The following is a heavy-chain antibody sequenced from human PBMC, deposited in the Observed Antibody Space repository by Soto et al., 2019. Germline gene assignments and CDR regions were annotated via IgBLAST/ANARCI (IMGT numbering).Heavy chain of an antibody. J-gene: IGHJ6*02. V-gene: IGHV6-1*01. CDR3: ARDKWITGTKYYGMDV. CDR2: TYYRSKWYN. Sequence: SQTLSLTCAISGGSVSSNREAWNWIRQSPSRGLEWLGRTYYRSKWYNDYAVSVKSRITINPDTSKNQFSLQLNSVTPEDTAVYYCARDKWITGTKYYGMDVWGQGTTVTVSS. D-gene: IGHD1-7*01. CDR1: GGSVSSNREA.